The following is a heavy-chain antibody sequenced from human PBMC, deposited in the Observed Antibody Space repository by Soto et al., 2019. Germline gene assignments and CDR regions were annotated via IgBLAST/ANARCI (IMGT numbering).Heavy chain of an antibody. CDR2: IIPIFGTA. CDR3: AREGSYGPYYFDY. CDR1: GGTFSSYA. D-gene: IGHD5-18*01. J-gene: IGHJ4*02. Sequence: SVKVSCKASGGTFSSYAISWVRQAPGQGLEWMGGIIPIFGTANYAQKFQGRVTITADESTSTAYMELSSLRSEDTAVYYRAREGSYGPYYFDYWGQGTLVTVS. V-gene: IGHV1-69*13.